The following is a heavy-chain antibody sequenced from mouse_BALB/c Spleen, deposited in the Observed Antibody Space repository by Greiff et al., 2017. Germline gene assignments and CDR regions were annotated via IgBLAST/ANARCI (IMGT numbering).Heavy chain of an antibody. V-gene: IGHV5-12-1*01. CDR1: GFAFSSYD. CDR2: ISSGGGST. D-gene: IGHD2-3*01. CDR3: ARHQSDGYYDAMDY. J-gene: IGHJ4*01. Sequence: EVKLVESGGGLVKPGGSLKLSCAASGFAFSSYDMSWVRQTPEKRLEWVAYISSGGGSTYYPDTVKGRFTISRDNAKNTLYLQMSSLKSEDTAMYYCARHQSDGYYDAMDYWGQGTSVTVSS.